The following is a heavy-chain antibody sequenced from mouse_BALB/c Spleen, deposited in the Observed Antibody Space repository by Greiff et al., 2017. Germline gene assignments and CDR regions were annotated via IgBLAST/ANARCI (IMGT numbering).Heavy chain of an antibody. V-gene: IGHV1-15*01. CDR1: GYTFTDYE. Sequence: QVHVKQSGAELVRPGASVTLSCRASGYTFTDYEMHWVKQTPVHGLEWIGAIDPETGGTAYNQKFKGKATLTADKSSSTAYMELRSLTSEDSAVYYCTRRKYGNYVDYWGQGTTLTVSS. CDR3: TRRKYGNYVDY. CDR2: IDPETGGT. D-gene: IGHD2-10*02. J-gene: IGHJ2*01.